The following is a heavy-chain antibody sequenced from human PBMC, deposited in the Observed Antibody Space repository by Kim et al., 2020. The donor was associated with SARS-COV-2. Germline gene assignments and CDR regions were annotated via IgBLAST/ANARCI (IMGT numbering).Heavy chain of an antibody. J-gene: IGHJ6*02. D-gene: IGHD2-15*01. CDR1: GFTFSSYG. Sequence: GGSLRLSCAASGFTFSSYGMHWVRQAPGKGLEWVAVISYDGSNKYYADSVKGRFTISRDNSKNTLYMQMNSLRAEDTAVYYCAKDRGYCSGGRCYGNYYYSMDVWGPGTTVTVAS. V-gene: IGHV3-30*18. CDR2: ISYDGSNK. CDR3: AKDRGYCSGGRCYGNYYYSMDV.